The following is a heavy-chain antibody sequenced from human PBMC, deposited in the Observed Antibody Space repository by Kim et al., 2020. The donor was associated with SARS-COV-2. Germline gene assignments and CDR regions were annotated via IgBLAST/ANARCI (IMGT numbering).Heavy chain of an antibody. J-gene: IGHJ6*02. CDR3: ARDSHPEIPIFGGILSRYYGMDG. D-gene: IGHD3-3*01. Sequence: SETLSLTCTVSGGSISSGVYYWSWIRQHPGKGLEWIGYIYYSGSTNYNPSLKSRVTISVDTSKNQFSLKLSSVTAADTAVYYCARDSHPEIPIFGGILSRYYGMDGWGQGPTVTVSS. CDR2: IYYSGST. V-gene: IGHV4-31*03. CDR1: GGSISSGVYY.